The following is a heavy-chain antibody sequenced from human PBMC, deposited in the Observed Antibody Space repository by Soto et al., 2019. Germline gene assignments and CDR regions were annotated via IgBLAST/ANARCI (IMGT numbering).Heavy chain of an antibody. CDR1: GGTFSSYA. J-gene: IGHJ3*02. CDR2: IIPIFGTA. D-gene: IGHD2-2*01. Sequence: QVQLVQSGAEVKKPGSSVKVSCKASGGTFSSYAISWVRQAPGQGLEWMGGIIPIFGTANYAQKFQGRVTITADESTSTAYMELSSLRSEDTAVYYCALERNIVIVPAAMPYDAFDIWGQGTMVTVSS. CDR3: ALERNIVIVPAAMPYDAFDI. V-gene: IGHV1-69*01.